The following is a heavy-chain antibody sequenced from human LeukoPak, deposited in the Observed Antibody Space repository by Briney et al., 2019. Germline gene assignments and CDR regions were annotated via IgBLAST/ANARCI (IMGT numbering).Heavy chain of an antibody. D-gene: IGHD6-6*01. Sequence: GGSLRLSCAASGFTFSSYAMSWVRQAPGKGLEWVANIKQDGSEKYYVDSVKGRFTISRDNAKNSLYLQMNSLRAEDTAVYYCARLIAARPEYYFDYWGQGTLVTVSS. CDR3: ARLIAARPEYYFDY. J-gene: IGHJ4*02. V-gene: IGHV3-7*01. CDR1: GFTFSSYA. CDR2: IKQDGSEK.